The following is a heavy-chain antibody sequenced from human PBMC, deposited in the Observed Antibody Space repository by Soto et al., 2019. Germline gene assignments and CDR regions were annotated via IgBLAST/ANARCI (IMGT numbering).Heavy chain of an antibody. J-gene: IGHJ6*02. CDR3: ARVQIPAGMAV. CDR1: GGTCINN. Sequence: PERVVRGKCLDPGGTCINNMSWVRQAPGKGLEWVSVIYSGGSTYYADSVKGRFTISRDNSKNTLYLQMNGLRAVDTAVYYCARVQIPAGMAVWGQGSTVIVS. V-gene: IGHV3-66*01. CDR2: IYSGGST.